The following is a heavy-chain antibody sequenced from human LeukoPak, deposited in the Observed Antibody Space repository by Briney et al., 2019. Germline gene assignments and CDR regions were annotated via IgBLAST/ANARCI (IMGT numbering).Heavy chain of an antibody. CDR3: ARRSRYFDWLLYRFYFDY. V-gene: IGHV4-34*01. J-gene: IGHJ4*02. Sequence: SETLSLTCAVYGGSFSGYYWSWIRQPPGKGLEWIGEINHSGSTNYNPSLKSRVTISVDTSKNQFSLKLSSVTAADTAVYYCARRSRYFDWLLYRFYFDYWGQGTLVTVSS. D-gene: IGHD3-9*01. CDR1: GGSFSGYY. CDR2: INHSGST.